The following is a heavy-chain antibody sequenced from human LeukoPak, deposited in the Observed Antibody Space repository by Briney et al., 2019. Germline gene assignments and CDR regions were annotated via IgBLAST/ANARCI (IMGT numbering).Heavy chain of an antibody. CDR1: GGTFSSYA. CDR2: IIPIFGTA. Sequence: GASVKVSCKASGGTFSSYAISWVRQAPGQGLEWMGWIIPIFGTANYAQKFQGRVTITADESTSTAYMELSSLRSEDTAVYYCAREAGSSPAFDYWGQGTLVTVSS. V-gene: IGHV1-69*13. J-gene: IGHJ4*02. CDR3: AREAGSSPAFDY. D-gene: IGHD6-6*01.